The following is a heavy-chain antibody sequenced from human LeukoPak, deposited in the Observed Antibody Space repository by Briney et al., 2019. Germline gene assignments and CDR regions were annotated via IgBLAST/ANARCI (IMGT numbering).Heavy chain of an antibody. CDR3: ACDFRYLGHDF. CDR1: AFTLGDFY. Sequence: PGGSLRLSCTASAFTLGDFYMSWIRQAPGKGLEWISYISNIGTTTYYAESVKGRFTISRDNAKNSLYLQMNSLRAEDTAVYYCACDFRYLGHDFWGQGTVVTVSS. J-gene: IGHJ4*02. CDR2: ISNIGTTT. V-gene: IGHV3-11*01. D-gene: IGHD2-21*02.